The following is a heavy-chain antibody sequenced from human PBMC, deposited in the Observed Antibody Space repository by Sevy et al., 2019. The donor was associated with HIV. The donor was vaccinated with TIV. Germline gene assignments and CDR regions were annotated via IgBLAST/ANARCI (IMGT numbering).Heavy chain of an antibody. D-gene: IGHD2-15*01. V-gene: IGHV3-48*02. CDR2: IRSSASTT. J-gene: IGHJ6*02. CDR3: ARDRVDGGKGHFNGMDV. Sequence: GGSLRLSCAASGFTFSRYSMNWVRQAPGKGLEWVSYIRSSASTTYYADSVKGRFTSSRDNAKSSLYLQMNSLRDEDTAVYYCARDRVDGGKGHFNGMDVWGQGTTVTVSS. CDR1: GFTFSRYS.